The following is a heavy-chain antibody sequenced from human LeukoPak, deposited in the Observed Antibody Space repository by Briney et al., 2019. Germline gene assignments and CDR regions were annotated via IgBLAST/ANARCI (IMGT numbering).Heavy chain of an antibody. J-gene: IGHJ2*01. D-gene: IGHD3-22*01. V-gene: IGHV4-30-4*01. CDR1: GGSISSGDYY. CDR3: ARSSGLALRSGYYYANWYFDL. Sequence: SETLSLTCTVSGGSISSGDYYWSWIRQPPGKGLEWIGYIYYSGSTYYNPSLKSRVTISVDTSKNQFSLELSSVTAADTAVYYCARSSGLALRSGYYYANWYFDLWGRGTLVTVSS. CDR2: IYYSGST.